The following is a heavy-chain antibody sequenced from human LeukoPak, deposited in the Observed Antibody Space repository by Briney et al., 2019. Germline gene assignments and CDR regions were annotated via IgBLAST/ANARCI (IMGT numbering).Heavy chain of an antibody. CDR1: GFTFSSYA. D-gene: IGHD3-16*01. J-gene: IGHJ4*02. CDR3: ARGLVWGTGPLNY. CDR2: ISSNGGST. V-gene: IGHV3-64*01. Sequence: GGSLRLSCAAFGFTFSSYAMHWVRQAPGKGLEYVSAISSNGGSTYYANSVKGRFTISRDNSKNTLYLQMGSLRAEDMAVYYCARGLVWGTGPLNYWGQGTLVTVSS.